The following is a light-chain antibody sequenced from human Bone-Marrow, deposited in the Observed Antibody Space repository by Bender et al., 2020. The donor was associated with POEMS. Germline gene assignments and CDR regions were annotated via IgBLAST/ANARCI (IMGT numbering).Light chain of an antibody. Sequence: QSALTQPASVSGSPGQSITISCTGTSSDVGSYNLVSWYQKYPGKAPKLMIYEATQRPSGVSNRFSGSRSGNTASLDISGLQPEDEADYYCSSYTTYSTVVFGGGTKLTVL. CDR2: EAT. CDR3: SSYTTYSTVV. V-gene: IGLV2-14*02. J-gene: IGLJ2*01. CDR1: SSDVGSYNL.